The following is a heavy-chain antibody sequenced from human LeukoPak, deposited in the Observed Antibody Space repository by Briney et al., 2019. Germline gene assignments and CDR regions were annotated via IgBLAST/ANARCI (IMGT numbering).Heavy chain of an antibody. CDR2: ISSSSSYI. V-gene: IGHV3-21*01. J-gene: IGHJ6*02. D-gene: IGHD5-12*01. CDR1: GFTFSSYS. CDR3: ARVLDVVATIGHYYYGMDV. Sequence: PGGSLRLSCAASGFTFSSYSMNWVRQAPGKGLEWVSSISSSSSYIYYADSVKGRFTISRDNAKNSLYLQMNSLRAEDTAVHYCARVLDVVATIGHYYYGMDVWGQGTTVTVSS.